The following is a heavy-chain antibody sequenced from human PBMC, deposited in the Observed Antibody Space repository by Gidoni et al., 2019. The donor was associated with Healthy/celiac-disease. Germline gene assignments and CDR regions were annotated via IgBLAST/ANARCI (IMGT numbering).Heavy chain of an antibody. CDR1: GGSFSGYY. Sequence: QVQLQQWGAGLLKPSETLSLTCAVYGGSFSGYYWRWIRQPPGKGLEWIGEINHSGSTNYNPSLKSRVTISVDTSKNQFSLKLSSVTAADTAVYYCARVVISYYYGSGSYPYYYGMDVWGQGTTVTVSS. J-gene: IGHJ6*02. D-gene: IGHD3-10*01. V-gene: IGHV4-34*01. CDR3: ARVVISYYYGSGSYPYYYGMDV. CDR2: INHSGST.